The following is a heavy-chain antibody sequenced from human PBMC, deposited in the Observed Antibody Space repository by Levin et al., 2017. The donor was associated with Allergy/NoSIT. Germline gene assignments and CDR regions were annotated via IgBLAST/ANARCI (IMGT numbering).Heavy chain of an antibody. CDR1: GFTFSSYS. J-gene: IGHJ4*02. V-gene: IGHV3-48*01. CDR2: ISSSSSTI. D-gene: IGHD6-19*01. CDR3: ARSLAVAGAGLDY. Sequence: LSLTCAASGFTFSSYSMNWVRQAPGKGLEWVSYISSSSSTIYYADSVKGRFTISRDNAKNSLYLQMNSLRAEDTAVYYCARSLAVAGAGLDYWGQGTLVTVSS.